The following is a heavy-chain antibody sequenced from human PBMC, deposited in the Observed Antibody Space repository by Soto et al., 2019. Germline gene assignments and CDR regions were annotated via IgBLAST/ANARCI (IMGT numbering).Heavy chain of an antibody. CDR2: INSDGSST. J-gene: IGHJ4*02. CDR1: GFTFSSYW. CDR3: MGVSSGWYIRRIDY. D-gene: IGHD6-19*01. Sequence: GGSLRLSCAASGFTFSSYWMHWVRQAPGKGLVWVSRINSDGSSTSYADSVKGRFTISRDNSKNTLYLQMNSLRAEDTAVYYCMGVSSGWYIRRIDYWGQGTLVTVSS. V-gene: IGHV3-74*01.